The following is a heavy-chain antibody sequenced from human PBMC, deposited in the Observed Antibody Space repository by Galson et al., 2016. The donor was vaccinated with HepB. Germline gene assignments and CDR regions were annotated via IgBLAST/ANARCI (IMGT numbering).Heavy chain of an antibody. V-gene: IGHV4-4*02. Sequence: SETLSLTCEVSGDSFTKDKWCSWVRQSPGKGLEWIGAIYSQGNINTNPSLESRLTISVNKTKNQFSLRLPSLTAADTAVYYCARLKVPSGCSFGFDHWGQGILVTVSS. CDR1: GDSFTKDKW. D-gene: IGHD6-19*01. CDR2: IYSQGNI. J-gene: IGHJ4*02. CDR3: ARLKVPSGCSFGFDH.